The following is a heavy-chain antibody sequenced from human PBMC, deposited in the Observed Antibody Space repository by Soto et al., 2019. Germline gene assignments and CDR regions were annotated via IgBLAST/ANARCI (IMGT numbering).Heavy chain of an antibody. CDR2: ISTTSTYT. Sequence: PGGSLRLSCAASGFTFSRYYMNWVRKAPGKGLEWVSSISTTSTYTHYADSLKGRFNISRADAKKLLYLEMDSLRAEDTAVYYCARDYLATYQRYCSGGTCPIDYWGQGTLVTVSS. J-gene: IGHJ4*02. V-gene: IGHV3-21*01. D-gene: IGHD2-15*01. CDR3: ARDYLATYQRYCSGGTCPIDY. CDR1: GFTFSRYY.